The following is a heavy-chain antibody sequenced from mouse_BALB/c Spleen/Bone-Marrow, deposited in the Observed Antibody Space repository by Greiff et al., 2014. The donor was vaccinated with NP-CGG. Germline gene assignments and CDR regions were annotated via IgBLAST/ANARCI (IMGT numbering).Heavy chain of an antibody. CDR2: IYPGDGDT. CDR1: GYTFTSYW. J-gene: IGHJ2*01. CDR3: ARGFPFDY. Sequence: QVHVKQSGAELARPGASVKLSCKASGYTFTSYWTQWVKQRPGQGLEWIGAIYPGDGDTRYTQKFKDKATLTADKSSSTAYMQLSSLASEDSAVYYCARGFPFDYWGQGTTLTVSS. V-gene: IGHV1-87*01.